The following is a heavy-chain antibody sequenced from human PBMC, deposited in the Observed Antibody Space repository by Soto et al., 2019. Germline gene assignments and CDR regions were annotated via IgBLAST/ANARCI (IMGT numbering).Heavy chain of an antibody. CDR3: TRPQSSGWYDY. J-gene: IGHJ4*02. Sequence: GESLKISCQGSVYSFINHWIAWVRQMPGKGLEWMGSINPGDSDIRYSPSFQGQITISADKSINTAYLQWSSLRASDTATYYCTRPQSSGWYDYWGQGTLVTVSS. CDR2: INPGDSDI. CDR1: VYSFINHW. V-gene: IGHV5-51*01. D-gene: IGHD6-19*01.